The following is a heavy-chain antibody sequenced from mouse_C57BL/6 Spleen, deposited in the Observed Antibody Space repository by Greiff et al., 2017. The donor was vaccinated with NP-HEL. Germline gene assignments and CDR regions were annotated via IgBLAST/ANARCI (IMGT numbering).Heavy chain of an antibody. D-gene: IGHD1-1*01. J-gene: IGHJ1*03. CDR2: IDPADSYT. CDR3: ARDGSGGGYFDV. CDR1: GYTFTSYW. Sequence: QVQLQQPGAELVKPGASVKLSCKASGYTFTSYWMQWVKQRPGQGLEWIGEIDPADSYTNYNQKLKGKATLTVDTSSSTANMQLSSLTSEDSAVYYCARDGSGGGYFDVWGTGTTVTVSS. V-gene: IGHV1-50*01.